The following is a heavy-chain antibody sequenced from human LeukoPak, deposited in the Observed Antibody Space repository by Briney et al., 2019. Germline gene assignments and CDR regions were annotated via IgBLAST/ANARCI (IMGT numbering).Heavy chain of an antibody. V-gene: IGHV3-13*01. CDR3: ARGGIQVSGIDEFDY. CDR2: IGIRGDT. CDR1: GFTFIDYD. J-gene: IGHJ4*02. D-gene: IGHD6-19*01. Sequence: GGSLRLSCAASGFTFIDYDMHWVRQVIGKGLEWVSAIGIRGDTHYSGSVKGRFTISRENAESSMYLQMNSLRAEDTAVYYCARGGIQVSGIDEFDYWGQGTLVTVSS.